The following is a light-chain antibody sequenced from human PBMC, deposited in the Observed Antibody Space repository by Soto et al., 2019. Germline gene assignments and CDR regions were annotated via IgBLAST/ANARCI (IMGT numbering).Light chain of an antibody. CDR3: QKYNSAPLT. V-gene: IGKV1-27*01. CDR1: QGIGVY. J-gene: IGKJ4*01. CDR2: AAS. Sequence: DLQMTQSPSSLSVSLGDRVTITCRASQGIGVYLAWFQQKPGNVPKLLIYAASTLQSGVPSRFSGSGSGTDFTLTISSLQPEDVATYYCQKYNSAPLTFGGGTKVEIK.